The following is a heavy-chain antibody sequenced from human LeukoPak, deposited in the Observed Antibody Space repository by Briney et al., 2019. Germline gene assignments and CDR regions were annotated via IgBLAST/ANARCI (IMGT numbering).Heavy chain of an antibody. D-gene: IGHD3-10*01. CDR1: GGSISSYY. Sequence: SETLSLTCTVSGGSISSYYWSWIRQPPGKGLEWIGYIYYSGSTNYNPSLKSRVTISVDTSKNQFSLKLSSVTAADTAVYYCARLTYGSESYYKPKFDYWGQGTLVTVSS. J-gene: IGHJ4*02. V-gene: IGHV4-59*01. CDR2: IYYSGST. CDR3: ARLTYGSESYYKPKFDY.